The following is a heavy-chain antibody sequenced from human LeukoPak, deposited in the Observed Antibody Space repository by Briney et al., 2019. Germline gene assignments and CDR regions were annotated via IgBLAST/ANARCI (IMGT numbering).Heavy chain of an antibody. J-gene: IGHJ4*02. CDR3: ARSLPDYFDY. V-gene: IGHV3-43*02. Sequence: GGSLRLSCVASGLPIADFAMHWVRQAPGKGLEWVSLISGDGGTTYSADSVKGRFTISRDNSKNSLYLQMNSLRTEDTALYYCARSLPDYFDYWGQGTLVTVSS. CDR1: GLPIADFA. CDR2: ISGDGGTT.